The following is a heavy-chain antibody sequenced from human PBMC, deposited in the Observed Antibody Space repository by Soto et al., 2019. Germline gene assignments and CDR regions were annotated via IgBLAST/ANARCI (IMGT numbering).Heavy chain of an antibody. CDR1: GYTFTSYG. D-gene: IGHD2-15*01. Sequence: ASVKVSCKASGYTFTSYGISWVRQAPGQGLEWMGWISAYNGNTNYAQKLQGRVTMTTDTSTSTAYMELRSLRSDDTAVYYCARARPVVVVAATVWFDPWGQRTLGTVSS. CDR2: ISAYNGNT. CDR3: ARARPVVVVAATVWFDP. V-gene: IGHV1-18*01. J-gene: IGHJ5*02.